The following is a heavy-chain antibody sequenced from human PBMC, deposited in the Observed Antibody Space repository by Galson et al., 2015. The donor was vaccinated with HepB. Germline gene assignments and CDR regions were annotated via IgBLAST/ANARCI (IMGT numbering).Heavy chain of an antibody. J-gene: IGHJ3*02. CDR3: ARRDYDILTGYHDAFDI. V-gene: IGHV5-10-1*01. Sequence: QSGAEVKKPGESLRISCKGSGYSFTSYWISWVRQMPGKGLEWMGRIDPSDSYTNYSPSFQGHVTISADKSISTAYLQWSSLKASDTAMYYCARRDYDILTGYHDAFDIWGQGTMVTVSS. D-gene: IGHD3-9*01. CDR2: IDPSDSYT. CDR1: GYSFTSYW.